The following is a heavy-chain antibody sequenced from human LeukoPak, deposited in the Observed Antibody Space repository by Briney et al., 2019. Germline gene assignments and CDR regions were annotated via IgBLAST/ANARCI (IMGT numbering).Heavy chain of an antibody. J-gene: IGHJ6*03. V-gene: IGHV1-69*13. D-gene: IGHD2-21*02. CDR3: GASTVTVTYYYMAV. CDR2: IIPVLGTT. CDR1: GGSFSTHA. Sequence: SVKVSCKAAGGSFSTHAIIWVRQAPGQGLECMGGIIPVLGTTNSAQRFQDRLSLTADESTGTASMELTSLRPEDSAVYYCGASTVTVTYYYMAVWGKGTTITVSS.